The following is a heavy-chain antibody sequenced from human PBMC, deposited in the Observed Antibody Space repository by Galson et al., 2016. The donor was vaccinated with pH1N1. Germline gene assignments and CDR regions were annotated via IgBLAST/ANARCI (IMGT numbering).Heavy chain of an antibody. D-gene: IGHD4-17*01. Sequence: SLRLSCAASGFTFSTYWMHWVRQASGRGLEWVANINQDGSKKYYVDSVKGRFTISRDNGKTSLYLQMNSVRAEDTAIYYCARQNDYGDYRGDGFDIWGQGTMVTVSS. CDR3: ARQNDYGDYRGDGFDI. J-gene: IGHJ3*02. CDR2: INQDGSKK. CDR1: GFTFSTYW. V-gene: IGHV3-7*03.